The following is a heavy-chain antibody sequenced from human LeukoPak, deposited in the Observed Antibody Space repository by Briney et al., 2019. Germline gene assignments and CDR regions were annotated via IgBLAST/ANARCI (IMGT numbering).Heavy chain of an antibody. J-gene: IGHJ3*02. CDR1: GYTFTSYG. CDR2: ISAYNGNT. Sequence: GASVKVSCNASGYTFTSYGISWVRQAPGQGLEWMGWISAYNGNTNYAQKLQGRVTMTTDTSTSTAYMELRSLRYDDTAFYYGAEGIRYGEPFDIWGQGTMVTVSS. V-gene: IGHV1-18*01. CDR3: AEGIRYGEPFDI. D-gene: IGHD3-9*01.